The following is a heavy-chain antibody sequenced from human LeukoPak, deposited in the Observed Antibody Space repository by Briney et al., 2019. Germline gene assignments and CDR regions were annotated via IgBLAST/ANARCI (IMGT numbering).Heavy chain of an antibody. J-gene: IGHJ4*02. CDR1: GYTFTSYY. V-gene: IGHV1-46*01. CDR3: ARDLNTVTTDY. CDR2: INPSGGST. Sequence: GASVKVSCTASGYTFTSYYMHWVRQAPGQGLEWMGIINPSGGSTGYAQKFQGRVTMTRDTSTSTVYMELSSLRSEDTAVYYCARDLNTVTTDYWGQGTLVTVSS. D-gene: IGHD4-17*01.